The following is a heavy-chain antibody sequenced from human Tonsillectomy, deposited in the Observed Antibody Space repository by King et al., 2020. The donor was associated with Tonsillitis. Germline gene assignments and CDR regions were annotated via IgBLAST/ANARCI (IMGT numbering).Heavy chain of an antibody. CDR3: AKLGEPYYDYYYKDV. Sequence: VQLVESGGGVVQPGRSLRLSCAASGFTFSSFGMHWARQAPGKGLEWVAVISYDGSNKYYADSVKARFPISRDNSNNTLYLQMNILRAEDTAVYYCAKLGEPYYDYYYKDVWGKGTTVTV. CDR1: GFTFSSFG. D-gene: IGHD1-14*01. J-gene: IGHJ6*03. CDR2: ISYDGSNK. V-gene: IGHV3-30*18.